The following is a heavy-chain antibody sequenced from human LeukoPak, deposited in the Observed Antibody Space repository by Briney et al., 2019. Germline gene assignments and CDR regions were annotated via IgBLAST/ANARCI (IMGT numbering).Heavy chain of an antibody. V-gene: IGHV4-34*01. CDR1: GGSFSGYY. CDR2: INHSGST. D-gene: IGHD3-3*01. CDR3: ARASYYYDLWSGYFNWFDP. Sequence: SETLSLTCAVYGGSFSGYYWSWIRQPPGKGLEWIGEINHSGSTNYNPSLKSRVTISVDTSKNQFSLKLSSVTAADTAVYYCARASYYYDLWSGYFNWFDPWGQGTLVTVSS. J-gene: IGHJ5*02.